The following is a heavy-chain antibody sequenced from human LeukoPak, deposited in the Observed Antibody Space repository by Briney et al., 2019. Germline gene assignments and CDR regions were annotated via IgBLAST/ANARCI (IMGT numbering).Heavy chain of an antibody. CDR2: ISGSGGTK. D-gene: IGHD3-22*01. V-gene: IGHV3-48*03. Sequence: GGSLRLSCAASGFTFSSYEMNWVRQAPGKGLEWVSYISGSGGTKYYADSVKGRFTISRDNAKNSLYLQLNSLRAEDTAVYYCARTSAVVIGVTYYYYGMDVWGPGTTVTVSS. J-gene: IGHJ6*02. CDR1: GFTFSSYE. CDR3: ARTSAVVIGVTYYYYGMDV.